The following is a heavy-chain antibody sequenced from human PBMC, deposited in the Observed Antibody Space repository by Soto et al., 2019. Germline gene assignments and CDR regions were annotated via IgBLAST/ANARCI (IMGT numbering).Heavy chain of an antibody. CDR1: GFNFSSYV. CDR3: ARDGQWLPRDGLRSSSYFDY. CDR2: IWYDGGNK. D-gene: IGHD6-19*01. V-gene: IGHV3-33*01. J-gene: IGHJ4*02. Sequence: QVQLVESGGGVVQPGRSLRLSCAASGFNFSSYVMHWVRQAPGKGLEWVAVIWYDGGNKYYADSVKGRFTISRDNSKNTLYLQMNSLRAEDTAVYYCARDGQWLPRDGLRSSSYFDYWGQGTPVPVSS.